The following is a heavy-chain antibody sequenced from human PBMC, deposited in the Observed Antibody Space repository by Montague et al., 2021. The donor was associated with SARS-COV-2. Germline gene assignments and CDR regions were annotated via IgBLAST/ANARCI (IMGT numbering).Heavy chain of an antibody. D-gene: IGHD2-2*01. CDR3: ASVLGYCSSTCCNSVYGRGV. J-gene: IGHJ6*02. Sequence: SETLSLTCTVSGGSISSSSYYWGWIRQTPGKGLEWIGCIYYNGSTNYTPSLKSRVTISVDTSKNQFSLKLSSVTAADTAVYYCASVLGYCSSTCCNSVYGRGVWGQGTTGTVSS. CDR1: GGSISSSSYY. V-gene: IGHV4-39*07. CDR2: IYYNGST.